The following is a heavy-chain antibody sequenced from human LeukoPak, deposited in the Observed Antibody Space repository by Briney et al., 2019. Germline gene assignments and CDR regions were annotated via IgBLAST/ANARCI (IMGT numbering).Heavy chain of an antibody. J-gene: IGHJ4*01. V-gene: IGHV1-18*01. CDR1: NYTFTDYG. Sequence: ASVKVSCKASNYTFTDYGTTWVRQAPGQGPEWVGWISAYNGNTNYAQNLLGRVTLTTDTSTSTAYMDLRGLRSDDTAVYYCARSRAYYDFRSGYREFDYWGHGTLVTVSS. CDR3: ARSRAYYDFRSGYREFDY. D-gene: IGHD3-3*01. CDR2: ISAYNGNT.